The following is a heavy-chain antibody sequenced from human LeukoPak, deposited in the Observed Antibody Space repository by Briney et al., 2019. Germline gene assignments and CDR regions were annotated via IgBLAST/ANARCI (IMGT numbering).Heavy chain of an antibody. CDR2: INPNSGGT. CDR1: GYTFTGYY. CDR3: ARVRGYYYYYMDV. Sequence: EASVKVSCKASGYTFTGYYMHWVRQAPGQGLEWMGWINPNSGGTNYAQKFQGRVTMTRDTSISTAYMELSRLRSDDTAVYYCARVRGYYYYYMDVWGKGTTVTVSS. J-gene: IGHJ6*03. V-gene: IGHV1-2*02.